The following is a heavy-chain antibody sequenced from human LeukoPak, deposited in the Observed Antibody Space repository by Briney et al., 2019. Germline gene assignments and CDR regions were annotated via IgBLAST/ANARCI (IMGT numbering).Heavy chain of an antibody. CDR3: ARLNEGYCSGGSCYRGLFDY. CDR2: IYPGDSDT. D-gene: IGHD2-15*01. CDR1: GYSFTSYW. V-gene: IGHV5-51*01. Sequence: GESLKISCKGSGYSFTSYWIGWVRQLPGKGLELMGIIYPGDSDTRYSPSFQGQVTISADKSISTAYLQWSSLKASDTAMYYCARLNEGYCSGGSCYRGLFDYWGQGTLVTVSS. J-gene: IGHJ4*02.